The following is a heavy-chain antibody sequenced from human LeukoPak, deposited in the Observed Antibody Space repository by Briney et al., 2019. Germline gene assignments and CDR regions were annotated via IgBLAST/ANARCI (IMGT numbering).Heavy chain of an antibody. CDR1: GYTFTNYY. CDR2: IYPKSGAT. CDR3: ARRYCTGGTCYVAFDI. Sequence: GASVKVSCKASGYTFTNYYLHWVRQAPGQGLEWMGWIYPKSGATNYAQKFQTKVTMTRDTSTSTAYMELRRLRSDDTAMYYCARRYCTGGTCYVAFDIWGQETMVTVSS. J-gene: IGHJ3*02. V-gene: IGHV1-2*02. D-gene: IGHD2-8*02.